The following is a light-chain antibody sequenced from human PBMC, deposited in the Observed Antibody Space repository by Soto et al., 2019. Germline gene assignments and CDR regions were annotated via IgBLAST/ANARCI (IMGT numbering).Light chain of an antibody. V-gene: IGKV3-20*01. Sequence: EILLTQSPGTLSLSPGEGATLSCRASQSVSSSYLAWYQPKPGKAPRLLIYGASSRATGIPDRLSGSGSGTDFTLTIRRLEPEDFAVYYCQQYGSSRTFGQGTKVDIK. CDR2: GAS. CDR1: QSVSSSY. J-gene: IGKJ1*01. CDR3: QQYGSSRT.